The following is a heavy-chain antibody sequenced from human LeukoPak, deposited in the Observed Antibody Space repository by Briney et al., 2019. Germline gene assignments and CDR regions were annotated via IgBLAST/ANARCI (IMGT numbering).Heavy chain of an antibody. CDR3: ARGGNDKDYYYYYMDV. D-gene: IGHD1-1*01. CDR1: GYSISSGYY. J-gene: IGHJ6*03. V-gene: IGHV4-38-2*02. CDR2: IYHSGST. Sequence: PSETLSLTCTVSGYSISSGYYWGWIRQPPGKGLEWIGSIYHSGSTYYNPSLKSRVTISVDTSKNQFSLKLSSVTAADTAVYYCARGGNDKDYYYYYMDVWGKGTTVTISS.